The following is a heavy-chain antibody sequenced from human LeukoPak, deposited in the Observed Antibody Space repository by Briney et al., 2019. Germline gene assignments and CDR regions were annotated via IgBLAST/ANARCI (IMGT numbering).Heavy chain of an antibody. CDR1: GGSISSYY. D-gene: IGHD3-10*01. Sequence: SETLSLTCTVSGGSISSYYWSWIRQPPGKGLEWIGYIYYSGSTNYNPSLKSRVTISVDTSKNQFSLKLSSVTAADTAVYYCARDRGYGSGTDYWGQGTLVTVSS. CDR2: IYYSGST. V-gene: IGHV4-59*01. CDR3: ARDRGYGSGTDY. J-gene: IGHJ4*02.